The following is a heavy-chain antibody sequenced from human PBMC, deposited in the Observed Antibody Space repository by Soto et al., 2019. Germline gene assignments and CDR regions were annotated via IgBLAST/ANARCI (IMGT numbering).Heavy chain of an antibody. CDR2: ISAYNGNT. Sequence: ASVKVSCKASGYTFTNYGINWVRQAPGQGLEWMGWISAYNGNTNYAQKLQGRVTMTTDTSTSTVYMEVRSLRSDDTAVYYCARFTMVGGSFDPKYYFGMDVWGQGTTVTVSS. CDR3: ARFTMVGGSFDPKYYFGMDV. J-gene: IGHJ6*02. D-gene: IGHD3-10*02. V-gene: IGHV1-18*01. CDR1: GYTFTNYG.